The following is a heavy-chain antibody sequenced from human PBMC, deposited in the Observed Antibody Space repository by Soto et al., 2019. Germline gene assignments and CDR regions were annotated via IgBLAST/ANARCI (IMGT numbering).Heavy chain of an antibody. V-gene: IGHV4-59*01. CDR2: IYYSGST. D-gene: IGHD3-3*01. J-gene: IGHJ3*02. Sequence: KPSETLSLTCTVSGGSIRIYYWSWIRKTPGKGLEWIGYIYYSGSTNYNPSLKSRVTISVDTSKNQFSLKLSSVTAADTAVYYCARSVYDFWTGRCAAFDIWGQGTMVTVSS. CDR1: GGSIRIYY. CDR3: ARSVYDFWTGRCAAFDI.